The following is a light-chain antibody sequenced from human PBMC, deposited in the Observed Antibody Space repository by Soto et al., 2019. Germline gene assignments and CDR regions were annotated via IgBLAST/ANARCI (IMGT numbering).Light chain of an antibody. CDR2: DAS. CDR1: QSVSSY. V-gene: IGKV3-11*01. Sequence: EIVLTQSPATLSLSPGERATLSCRASQSVSSYLAWYQQKPGQAPRLLIYDASNRATGIPARFSGSGSGTDFALTISSLEPEAFAVYYCQQRTYWPLTFRGGTKVEIK. J-gene: IGKJ4*01. CDR3: QQRTYWPLT.